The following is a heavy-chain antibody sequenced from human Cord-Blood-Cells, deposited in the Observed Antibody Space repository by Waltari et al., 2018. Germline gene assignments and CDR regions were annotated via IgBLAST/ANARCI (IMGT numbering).Heavy chain of an antibody. CDR2: IDWDDDK. CDR1: GFSPSTSGMC. J-gene: IGHJ4*02. V-gene: IGHV2-70*01. CDR3: ARNYGGNSYFDY. Sequence: QVTLRESGPALVKPTPTLTLTCTFSGFSPSTSGMCVSWIRQPPGKALEWLALIDWDDDKYYSTSLKTRLTISKDTSKNQVVLTMTNMDPVDTATYYCARNYGGNSYFDYWGQGTLVTVSS. D-gene: IGHD4-17*01.